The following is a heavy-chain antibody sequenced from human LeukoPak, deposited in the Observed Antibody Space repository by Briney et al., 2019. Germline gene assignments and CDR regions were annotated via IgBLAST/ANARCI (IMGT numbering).Heavy chain of an antibody. CDR2: IIGRGGSS. J-gene: IGHJ4*02. CDR1: GFTFNNFA. CDR3: AKHPGPYGGNPFNS. V-gene: IGHV3-23*01. D-gene: IGHD4-23*01. Sequence: GGSLRLSCAASGFTFNNFALSWVRQAPEKGLEWVATIIGRGGSSSHAASVKGRFTISRDNSNNPLYLHMSSLRADDTAVYYCAKHPGPYGGNPFNSWGLGMLVTVSS.